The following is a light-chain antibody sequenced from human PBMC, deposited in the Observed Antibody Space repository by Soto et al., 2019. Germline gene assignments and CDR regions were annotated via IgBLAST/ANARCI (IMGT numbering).Light chain of an antibody. V-gene: IGKV3-20*01. CDR1: QSVSNSY. CDR2: GAS. J-gene: IGKJ1*01. Sequence: EIVLTQSPGTLSLSPGERATLSCRASQSVSNSYLAWYQQKPGQAPRLLMYGASSRATGIPDRFSGSGSGTDFTLTISRLEPEDLAVYYCQQYGDSPLTFGQGTKVEIK. CDR3: QQYGDSPLT.